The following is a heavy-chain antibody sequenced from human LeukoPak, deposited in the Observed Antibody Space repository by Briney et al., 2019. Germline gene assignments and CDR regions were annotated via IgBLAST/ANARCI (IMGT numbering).Heavy chain of an antibody. CDR3: ARDWGDYVFDY. J-gene: IGHJ4*02. Sequence: PGGSLRLSCAASGFTVSSNYMSWVRQAPGKGLEWVSVIYSGGSTYYADSVKGRFTISRDNAKNTLYLQMNSLRAEDTAVYYCARDWGDYVFDYWGQGTLVTVSS. CDR2: IYSGGST. CDR1: GFTVSSNY. D-gene: IGHD4-17*01. V-gene: IGHV3-66*01.